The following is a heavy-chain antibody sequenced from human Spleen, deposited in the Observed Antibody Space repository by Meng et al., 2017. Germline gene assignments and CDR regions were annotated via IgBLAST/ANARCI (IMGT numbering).Heavy chain of an antibody. J-gene: IGHJ4*02. D-gene: IGHD2-15*01. Sequence: GESLKISCAASGFTFTSYAMSWVRQGPGKGLEWVSVISGSGGSTDYADSVKGRFTISRDNSKNTLYLQMNSLRAEDTAVYYCPRDVAGRGGYWGQGTLVTVSS. CDR2: ISGSGGST. CDR3: PRDVAGRGGY. V-gene: IGHV3-23*01. CDR1: GFTFTSYA.